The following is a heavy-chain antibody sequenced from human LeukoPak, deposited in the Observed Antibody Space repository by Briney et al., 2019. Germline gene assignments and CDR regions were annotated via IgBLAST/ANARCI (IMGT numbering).Heavy chain of an antibody. CDR1: GFTVSSNY. D-gene: IGHD2-15*01. J-gene: IGHJ5*02. CDR2: IYSGGST. Sequence: GGSLRLSCAASGFTVSSNYMSWVRQAPGKGLEWVSVIYSGGSTYYADSVKGRFTISRDNSKNTLYLQMNSLRAEDTAVYYCARNGVYCSGGSCYSNWFDPWGQGTLVTVSS. CDR3: ARNGVYCSGGSCYSNWFDP. V-gene: IGHV3-53*01.